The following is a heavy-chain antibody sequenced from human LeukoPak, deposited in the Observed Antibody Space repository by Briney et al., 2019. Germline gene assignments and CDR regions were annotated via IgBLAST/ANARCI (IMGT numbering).Heavy chain of an antibody. CDR1: GGSFSGYY. Sequence: SETLSLTCAVYGGSFSGYYWSWIRQPPGKGLEWIGEINHSGSTNCNPSLKSRVTISVDTSKNQFSLKLSSVTAADTAVYYCARQRLQWLVPFDYWGQGTLVTVSS. D-gene: IGHD6-19*01. V-gene: IGHV4-34*01. CDR3: ARQRLQWLVPFDY. J-gene: IGHJ4*02. CDR2: INHSGST.